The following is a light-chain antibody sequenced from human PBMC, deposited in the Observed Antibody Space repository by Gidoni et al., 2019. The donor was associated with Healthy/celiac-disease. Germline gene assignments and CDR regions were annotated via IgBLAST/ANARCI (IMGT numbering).Light chain of an antibody. J-gene: IGKJ4*01. CDR3: QQRSNWPLT. CDR1: QGVSSY. V-gene: IGKV3-11*01. Sequence: EIVLTQSPATLSLSPGERATTSCRASQGVSSYLAWYQQKPGQAPRLLIYDTSNRATGIPARFSGSGSGTDFTLTISSLEPEDFAVYYCQQRSNWPLTFGGGTQVEIK. CDR2: DTS.